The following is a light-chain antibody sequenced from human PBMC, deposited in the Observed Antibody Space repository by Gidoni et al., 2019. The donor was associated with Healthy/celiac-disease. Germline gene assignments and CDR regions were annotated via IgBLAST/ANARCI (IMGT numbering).Light chain of an antibody. Sequence: QSALTQPASVSGSPGQSITISCTGTSSDVGSYNLVSWYQQHPGKAPNLMIYEVSKRPSGVSNRFSGSKSGNTASLTISGLQAEDEADYYCCSYAGSSTYVVFGGGTKLTV. CDR2: EVS. CDR1: SSDVGSYNL. CDR3: CSYAGSSTYVV. V-gene: IGLV2-23*02. J-gene: IGLJ2*01.